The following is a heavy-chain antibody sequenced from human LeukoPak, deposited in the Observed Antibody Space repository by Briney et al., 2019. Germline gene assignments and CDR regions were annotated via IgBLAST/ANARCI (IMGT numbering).Heavy chain of an antibody. Sequence: GGSLRLSCAASGFTFNTYTMHWVRQAPGKGLEWVTVISYDGSKKYCADSVKGRFTISRDNSKNTLYLQMNSLRVEDTAVYYCTGDRSIGDQRLDYWGQGTLVTVSS. CDR2: ISYDGSKK. V-gene: IGHV3-30*04. J-gene: IGHJ4*02. CDR1: GFTFNTYT. D-gene: IGHD6-6*01. CDR3: TGDRSIGDQRLDY.